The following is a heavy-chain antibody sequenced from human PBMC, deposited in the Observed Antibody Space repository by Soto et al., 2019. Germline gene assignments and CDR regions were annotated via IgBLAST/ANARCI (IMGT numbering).Heavy chain of an antibody. CDR2: IHIGGGT. CDR1: GFTVSTNY. CDR3: ARVMSYCSGGSCHSVDY. Sequence: EVHLVESGGGLVQPGESLKLSCVVSGFTVSTNYMTWVRQAPGKGLEWVSGIHIGGGTYYADAVDGRITISRDNSENTLYLQINNLRTEDTAVYYCARVMSYCSGGSCHSVDYWGQGTLVNVSS. D-gene: IGHD2-15*01. V-gene: IGHV3-66*01. J-gene: IGHJ4*02.